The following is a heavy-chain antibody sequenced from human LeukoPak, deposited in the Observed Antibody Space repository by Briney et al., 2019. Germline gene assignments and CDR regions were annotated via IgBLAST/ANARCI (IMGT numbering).Heavy chain of an antibody. Sequence: GTSVKVSCKASGFTLTSSAMQWVRQARGQRLEWIGWIVVGSGNTNYAQKFQERVTITRDMSTSTAYMELSSLRSEDTAVYYCAAGSRREMARYWGQGTLVTVSS. D-gene: IGHD5-24*01. J-gene: IGHJ4*02. CDR1: GFTLTSSA. V-gene: IGHV1-58*02. CDR3: AAGSRREMARY. CDR2: IVVGSGNT.